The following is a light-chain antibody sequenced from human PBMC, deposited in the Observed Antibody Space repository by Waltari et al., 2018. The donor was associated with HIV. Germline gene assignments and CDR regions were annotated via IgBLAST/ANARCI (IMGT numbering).Light chain of an antibody. CDR3: LLYCPGAQLV. Sequence: SLTVSPGGTVTLTCASSTGAVTSGYYANWFQQKPGQPPRALIFSTTNRHSWTPARFSGSLLGAKAALTLSSVQPEDEAEYYCLLYCPGAQLVFGGGTNLTVL. V-gene: IGLV7-43*01. CDR2: STT. J-gene: IGLJ2*01. CDR1: TGAVTSGYY.